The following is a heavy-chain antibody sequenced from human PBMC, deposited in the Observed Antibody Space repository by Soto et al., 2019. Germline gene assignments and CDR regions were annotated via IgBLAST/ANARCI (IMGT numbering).Heavy chain of an antibody. D-gene: IGHD3-22*01. CDR3: ARAGGYDSSGFLDY. CDR1: GGTFSSYA. CDR2: IIPIFGTA. Sequence: VKVSCKASGGTFSSYAISWVRQAPGQGLEWMGGIIPIFGTANYAQKFQGRVTITADESTSTAYMELSSLRSEDTAVYYCARAGGYDSSGFLDYWGQGTLVTVSS. V-gene: IGHV1-69*01. J-gene: IGHJ4*02.